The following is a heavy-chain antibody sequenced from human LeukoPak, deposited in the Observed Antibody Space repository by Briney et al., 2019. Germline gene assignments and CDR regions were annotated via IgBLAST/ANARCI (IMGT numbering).Heavy chain of an antibody. J-gene: IGHJ5*02. CDR1: GGTFSSYA. CDR3: ARGLIADSAGWFDP. V-gene: IGHV1-69*04. Sequence: GASVKAFCRASGGTFSSYAISWVRQAPGQGLEWMGRIIPIFGIANYAQKFQGRVTITADKSTSTAYMELSSLRSEDTAVYYCARGLIADSAGWFDPWGQGTLVTVSS. CDR2: IIPIFGIA. D-gene: IGHD6-13*01.